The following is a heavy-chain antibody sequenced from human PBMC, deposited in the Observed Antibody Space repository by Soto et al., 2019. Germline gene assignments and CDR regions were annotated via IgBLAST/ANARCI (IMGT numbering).Heavy chain of an antibody. CDR1: GGSISSYY. CDR2: IYDSGST. D-gene: IGHD3-22*01. Sequence: SETLSLTCTVSGGSISSYYWSWIRQPPGKGLEWIGYIYDSGSTYYNPSLKSRVTISVDRSKNQFSLKLSSVTAADTAVYYCARREYYDSSAPVSGAFDIWGQGTMVTVSS. CDR3: ARREYYDSSAPVSGAFDI. V-gene: IGHV4-59*12. J-gene: IGHJ3*02.